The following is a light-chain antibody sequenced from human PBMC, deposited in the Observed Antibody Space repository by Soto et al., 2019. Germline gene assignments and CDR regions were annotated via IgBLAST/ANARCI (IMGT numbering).Light chain of an antibody. CDR1: TSNIGSNS. J-gene: IGLJ2*01. CDR2: ANY. Sequence: QAVVTQPPSASGTPGQTVTISCSGSTSNIGSNSVSWYQHLPGTAPKLLIYANYQRPSGVPDRFSGSKSGASASLTISGLQSVDEADYYCAVWDDSLHFGGGTKVTVL. V-gene: IGLV1-44*01. CDR3: AVWDDSLH.